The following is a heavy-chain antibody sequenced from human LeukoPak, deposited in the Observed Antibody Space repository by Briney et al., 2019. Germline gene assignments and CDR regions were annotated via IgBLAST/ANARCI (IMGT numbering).Heavy chain of an antibody. CDR1: GGSISSSSYY. D-gene: IGHD3-10*01. CDR2: MYYSGST. J-gene: IGHJ4*02. Sequence: SETLSLTCTVYGGSISSSSYYWGWIRQPPGKGLEWIGSMYYSGSTYYNSSLKSRVTISVDTSKKQYSLKVNSVTAADTAMYYCARAFGGDGSGSLWGQGTLVTVSS. V-gene: IGHV4-39*07. CDR3: ARAFGGDGSGSL.